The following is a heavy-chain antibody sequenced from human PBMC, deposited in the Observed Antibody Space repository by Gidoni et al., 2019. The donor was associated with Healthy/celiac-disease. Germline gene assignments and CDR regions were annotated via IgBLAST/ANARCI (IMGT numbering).Heavy chain of an antibody. CDR2: INHSGST. V-gene: IGHV4-34*01. CDR1: GGSFSGYY. D-gene: IGHD2-8*01. J-gene: IGHJ5*02. Sequence: QVQLQQWGAGLLKPSETLSLTCAVYGGSFSGYYWSWIRQPPGKGLEWIGEINHSGSTNYNPSLKSRVTISVDTSKNQFSLKLSSVTAADTAVYYCARTDETLLMVYGGWFDPWGQGTLVTVSS. CDR3: ARTDETLLMVYGGWFDP.